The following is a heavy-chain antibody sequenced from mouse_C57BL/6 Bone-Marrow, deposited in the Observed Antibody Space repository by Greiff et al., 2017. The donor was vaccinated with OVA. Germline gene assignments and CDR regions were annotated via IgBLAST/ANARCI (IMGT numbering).Heavy chain of an antibody. Sequence: VQLQQPGAELVKPGASVKVSCKASGYTFTSYWMHWVKQRPGQGLEWIGRIHPSDSDTNYNQKFKGKATLPVDKSSRTSYMQLSSRTSEDSAVYYCAKNDGYDSWYFDYWGQGTTLTVSS. CDR3: AKNDGYDSWYFDY. D-gene: IGHD2-2*01. J-gene: IGHJ2*01. CDR2: IHPSDSDT. V-gene: IGHV1-74*01. CDR1: GYTFTSYW.